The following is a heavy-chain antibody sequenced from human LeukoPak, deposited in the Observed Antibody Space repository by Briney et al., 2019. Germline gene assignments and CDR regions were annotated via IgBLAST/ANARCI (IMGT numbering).Heavy chain of an antibody. CDR2: INAGNGNT. D-gene: IGHD5-24*01. V-gene: IGHV1-3*01. J-gene: IGHJ4*02. Sequence: ASVKVSCKASGYTFTSYAMHWVRQAPGQRLEWMGWINAGNGNTKYSQKFQGRVTITRDTSASTAYMELSSLRSEDTAVYYCARDARWLQFGDYWGQGTLVTVSS. CDR3: ARDARWLQFGDY. CDR1: GYTFTSYA.